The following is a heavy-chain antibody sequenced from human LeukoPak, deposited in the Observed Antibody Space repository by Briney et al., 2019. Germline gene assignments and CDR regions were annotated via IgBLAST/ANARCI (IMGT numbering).Heavy chain of an antibody. CDR2: INPNSGGT. CDR3: AGTVTTSGHDAFDI. J-gene: IGHJ3*02. V-gene: IGHV1-2*02. CDR1: GYTFTGYY. D-gene: IGHD4-17*01. Sequence: ASVKVSCKASGYTFTGYYMHWVRQAPGQGLEWMGWINPNSGGTNYAQKFQGRVTMTRDTSISTAYMELSRLRSDDTAVYYCAGTVTTSGHDAFDIWGQGTMVTVSS.